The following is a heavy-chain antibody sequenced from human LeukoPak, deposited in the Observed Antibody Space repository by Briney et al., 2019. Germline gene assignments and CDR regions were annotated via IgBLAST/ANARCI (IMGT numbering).Heavy chain of an antibody. D-gene: IGHD1-26*01. Sequence: GGSLRLSCAASGFTFSSYSMNWVRQAPGKGLEWVSSISSSSYIYYADSVKGRFTISRDNAKNSLYLQMNSLRAEDTAVYYCARSIGGSYLFDYWGQGTLVTVSS. J-gene: IGHJ4*02. V-gene: IGHV3-21*01. CDR2: ISSSSYI. CDR3: ARSIGGSYLFDY. CDR1: GFTFSSYS.